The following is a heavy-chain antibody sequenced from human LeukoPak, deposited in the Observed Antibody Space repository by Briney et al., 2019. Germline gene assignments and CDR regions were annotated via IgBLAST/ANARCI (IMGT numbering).Heavy chain of an antibody. CDR2: INPNSGGT. D-gene: IGHD4-17*01. CDR3: ARDYGDYYLDI. CDR1: GYTYTGYY. J-gene: IGHJ3*02. V-gene: IGHV1-2*02. Sequence: ASVKVSCEASGYTYTGYYMHWVRQAPGQGLEWMGWINPNSGGTNYAQKFQGRVTMTRDTSISTAYMELSRLRSDDTAVYYCARDYGDYYLDIWGQGTMVTVSS.